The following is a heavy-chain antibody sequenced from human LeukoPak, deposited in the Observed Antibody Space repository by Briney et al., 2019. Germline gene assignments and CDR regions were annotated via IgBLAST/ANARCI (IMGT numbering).Heavy chain of an antibody. V-gene: IGHV1-2*06. CDR2: INPNSGGT. CDR3: ARVRGNSGSYLVDY. CDR1: GYTFTGYY. D-gene: IGHD1-26*01. Sequence: ASVKVSCKASGYTFTGYYMHWVRQAPGHGLEWMGRINPNSGGTNYAQKFQGRVTMTRDTSIRTAYMEMSRLRSDDTAVYYCARVRGNSGSYLVDYCAQGTLGTVSS. J-gene: IGHJ4*02.